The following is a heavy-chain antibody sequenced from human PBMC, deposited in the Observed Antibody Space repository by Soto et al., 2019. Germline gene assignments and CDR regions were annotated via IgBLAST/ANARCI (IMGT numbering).Heavy chain of an antibody. V-gene: IGHV4-59*01. CDR1: RGSISSYY. CDR2: IHRTGST. D-gene: IGHD3-10*01. J-gene: IGHJ5*02. Sequence: SEPLSLTCSVSRGSISSYYWSWVRQPPGKGLEWIGFIHRTGSTKYNPSLESRVTISVDTSQNQLSLRLSSVTAADTAVYYCARESAGSGKNSWFDPWGQGILVTVSS. CDR3: ARESAGSGKNSWFDP.